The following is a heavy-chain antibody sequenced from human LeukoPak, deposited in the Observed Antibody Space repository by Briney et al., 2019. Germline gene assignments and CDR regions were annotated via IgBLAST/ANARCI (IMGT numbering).Heavy chain of an antibody. CDR1: GYTFTGYY. V-gene: IGHV1-2*02. D-gene: IGHD6-13*01. CDR3: AKDSCLAPRYCNNPTDY. Sequence: ASVKVSCKASGYTFTGYYIHWVRQAPGQGLEWMGWINPNSGGTNYAEKFQGRVTMTRDTSISTAYMELSRLRSDDTAVYYCAKDSCLAPRYCNNPTDYWGQGTLVTVSS. CDR2: INPNSGGT. J-gene: IGHJ4*02.